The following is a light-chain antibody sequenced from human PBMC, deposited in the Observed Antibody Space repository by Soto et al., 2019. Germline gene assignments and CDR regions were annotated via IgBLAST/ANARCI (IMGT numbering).Light chain of an antibody. CDR2: DNN. CDR3: GTWDSSLSAGE. CDR1: SSNIGNNY. Sequence: QSVLTQPPSVSAAAGQKVTISCSGSSSNIGNNYVSWYQQLPGSAPKLLIYDNNKRPSGIPDRFSGSKSGTSATLGITGLQTGDEADYYCGTWDSSLSAGEFGGGTKVTVL. V-gene: IGLV1-51*01. J-gene: IGLJ2*01.